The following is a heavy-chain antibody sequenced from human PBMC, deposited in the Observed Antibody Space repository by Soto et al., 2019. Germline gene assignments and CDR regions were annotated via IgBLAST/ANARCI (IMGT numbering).Heavy chain of an antibody. CDR1: GFTFSSYE. CDR2: ISSSGSTI. J-gene: IGHJ5*02. V-gene: IGHV3-48*03. D-gene: IGHD3-16*02. Sequence: EVQLVESGGGLVQPGGSLRLSCAASGFTFSSYEMNWVRQAPGKGLEWVSYISSSGSTIYYADSVKGRFTISRDNAKNSLYLQMNSLRAEDTAVYYCAAEGGYLNWFDPWGQGTLVTASS. CDR3: AAEGGYLNWFDP.